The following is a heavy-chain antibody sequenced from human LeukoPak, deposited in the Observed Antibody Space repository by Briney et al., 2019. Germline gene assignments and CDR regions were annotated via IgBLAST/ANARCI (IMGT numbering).Heavy chain of an antibody. Sequence: GGSLRLSCIVSGFTFSSYAMSWVRQAPGKGLEWVSAISGSGGSTYYADSVKGRFTISRDNSKNTLYLQMNSLRAEDTAVYYCAKDHYDSSGYYYPNYVYWGQGTLVTVSS. D-gene: IGHD3-22*01. CDR2: ISGSGGST. J-gene: IGHJ4*02. V-gene: IGHV3-23*01. CDR1: GFTFSSYA. CDR3: AKDHYDSSGYYYPNYVY.